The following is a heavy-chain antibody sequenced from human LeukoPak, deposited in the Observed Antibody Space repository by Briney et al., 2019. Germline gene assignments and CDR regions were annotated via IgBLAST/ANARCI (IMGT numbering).Heavy chain of an antibody. V-gene: IGHV3-66*01. CDR1: GFTVSSNY. J-gene: IGHJ4*02. CDR3: AREKAGWFGESNPPYYFDY. Sequence: GGSLRLSCAASGFTVSSNYMSWVRQAPGKGLEWVSVIYSGGSTYYADSVKGRFTISRDNSKNTLYLQMNSLRAEDTAVYYCAREKAGWFGESNPPYYFDYWGQGTLVTVSS. D-gene: IGHD3-10*01. CDR2: IYSGGST.